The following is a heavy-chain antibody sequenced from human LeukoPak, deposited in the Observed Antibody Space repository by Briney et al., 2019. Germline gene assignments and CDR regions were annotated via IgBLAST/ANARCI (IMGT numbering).Heavy chain of an antibody. Sequence: PGGSLRLSCAASGFTFSSYSMNWVRQAPGKGLEWVSSISSSSSYIYYADSVKGRFTISRDNAKNSLYLQMNSLRAEDTAVYYCARGAPGDSSGYCYNGYWGQGTLVTVSS. D-gene: IGHD3-22*01. J-gene: IGHJ4*02. V-gene: IGHV3-21*01. CDR1: GFTFSSYS. CDR2: ISSSSSYI. CDR3: ARGAPGDSSGYCYNGY.